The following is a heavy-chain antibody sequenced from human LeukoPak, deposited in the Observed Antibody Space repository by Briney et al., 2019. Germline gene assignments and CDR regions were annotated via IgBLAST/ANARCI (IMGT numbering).Heavy chain of an antibody. CDR3: ARGIEVVPTTLDRSWFDP. CDR1: GGSFSDYY. V-gene: IGHV4-34*01. Sequence: SETLSLTCAVYGGSFSDYYWSWIRQPPGKGLEWIGEINHSGSTYYNPSLKSRVTISVDTSKNQFSLKLSSVTAADTAVYFCARGIEVVPTTLDRSWFDPWGQGTLVSVST. CDR2: INHSGST. D-gene: IGHD2-2*01. J-gene: IGHJ5*02.